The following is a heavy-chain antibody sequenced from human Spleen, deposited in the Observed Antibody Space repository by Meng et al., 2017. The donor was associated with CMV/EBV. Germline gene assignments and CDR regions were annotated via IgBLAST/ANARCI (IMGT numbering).Heavy chain of an antibody. J-gene: IGHJ4*02. CDR3: AREYGYYYDSSGYTEYYFDY. CDR2: ISSSGSTI. V-gene: IGHV3-11*04. D-gene: IGHD3-22*01. CDR1: GFTFSDYY. Sequence: GESLKISCAASGFTFSDYYMSWIRQAPGKGLEWVSYISSSGSTIYYADSVKGRSTISRDNAKDSLYLQMNSLRAEDTAMYFCAREYGYYYDSSGYTEYYFDYWGQGTLVTVSS.